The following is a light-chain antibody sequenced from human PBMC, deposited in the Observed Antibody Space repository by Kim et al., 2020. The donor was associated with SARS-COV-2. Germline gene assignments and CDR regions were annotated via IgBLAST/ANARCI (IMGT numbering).Light chain of an antibody. CDR3: QAWDSSTHNYV. J-gene: IGLJ1*01. CDR2: QDN. CDR1: KLGDKY. Sequence: SYELTQPPSVSVSPGQTASITCSAYKLGDKYVSWYQQKPGQSPVVVIYQDNQRPSGLPERFSGSNSGNTATLTISGTQAMDEADYYCQAWDSSTHNYV. V-gene: IGLV3-1*01.